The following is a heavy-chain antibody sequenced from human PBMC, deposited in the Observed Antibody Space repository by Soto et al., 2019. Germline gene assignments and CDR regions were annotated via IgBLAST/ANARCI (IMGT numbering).Heavy chain of an antibody. CDR1: GFTFSSYS. CDR2: ISSSSSYI. D-gene: IGHD6-13*01. J-gene: IGHJ6*03. Sequence: GGSLRLSCAASGFTFSSYSMNWVRQAPGKGLEWVSSISSSSSYIYYADSVKGRFTISRDNAKSSLYLQMNSLRAEDTAVYYCASAPSSSSWSNYMDVWGKGTTVTVSS. CDR3: ASAPSSSSWSNYMDV. V-gene: IGHV3-21*01.